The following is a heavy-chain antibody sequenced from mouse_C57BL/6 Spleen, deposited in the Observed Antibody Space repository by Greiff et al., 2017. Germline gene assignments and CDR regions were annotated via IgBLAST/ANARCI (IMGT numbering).Heavy chain of an antibody. J-gene: IGHJ2*01. CDR1: GYTFTSYW. CDR2: IDPSDSYT. CDR3: ARRGLGREDY. V-gene: IGHV1-50*01. Sequence: VQLQQPGAELVKPGASVKLSCKASGYTFTSYWMQWVKQRPGQGLEWIGEIDPSDSYTNYNQKFKGKATLTVDTSSSTAYMQLSSLTSEDSAVYYCARRGLGREDYWGQGTTLTVSS. D-gene: IGHD4-1*01.